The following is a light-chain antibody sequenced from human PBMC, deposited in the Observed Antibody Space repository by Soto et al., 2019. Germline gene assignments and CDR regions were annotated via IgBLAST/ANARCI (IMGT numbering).Light chain of an antibody. J-gene: IGLJ1*01. CDR3: VSYTNPGTYV. CDR1: SRDVTDSDS. CDR2: DFT. V-gene: IGLV2-14*03. Sequence: QSALTQPASVSGSPGQSVTISCAGASRDVTDSDSVSWYQHRPGEAPERKILDFTYRPSGVSDRFSGSLSADTASLTISGLQVEDGGDYYCVSYTNPGTYVFGPGTKLTVL.